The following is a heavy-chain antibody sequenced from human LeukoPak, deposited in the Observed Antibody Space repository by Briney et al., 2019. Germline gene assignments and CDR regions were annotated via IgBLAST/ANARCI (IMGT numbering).Heavy chain of an antibody. J-gene: IGHJ5*02. CDR1: GYTFTNYD. CDR3: SRDYGGNSKLDT. V-gene: IGHV1-8*01. Sequence: ASVKVSCKASGYTFTNYDINWVRQATGQGLEWMGWMNPKNGKTGYAQMFQGRVTMTRDMSTSTVYMELSSLRSEDTAVYYCSRDYGGNSKLDTWGQGTLVTVYS. CDR2: MNPKNGKT. D-gene: IGHD4-23*01.